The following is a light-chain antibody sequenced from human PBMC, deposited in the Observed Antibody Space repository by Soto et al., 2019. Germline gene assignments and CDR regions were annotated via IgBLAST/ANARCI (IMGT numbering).Light chain of an antibody. Sequence: IQLTQSQASLSASVGDRVTITCRASQDITSYLAWYQQKPGKAPELLIYAASTLQSGVPSRFSGSGSGTDFTLTISSLQPEDFATYYCQQLNSYTRTFGQGTKVEIK. CDR2: AAS. CDR3: QQLNSYTRT. CDR1: QDITSY. V-gene: IGKV1-9*01. J-gene: IGKJ1*01.